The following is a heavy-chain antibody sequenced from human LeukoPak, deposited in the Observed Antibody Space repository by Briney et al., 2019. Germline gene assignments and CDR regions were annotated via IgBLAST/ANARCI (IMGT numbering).Heavy chain of an antibody. J-gene: IGHJ6*03. D-gene: IGHD6-13*01. Sequence: PSETLSLTCSVSGGSISSSSSYWVWIRQPPGKGLEWIGSIYYSGSSFDNPALKSRVTISVDTSKDQFSLELSSATAADTAVYFCARGRVSSSTWYSTYYYYFYMDVWGKGTTVTVSS. CDR2: IYYSGSS. V-gene: IGHV4-39*07. CDR1: GGSISSSSSY. CDR3: ARGRVSSSTWYSTYYYYFYMDV.